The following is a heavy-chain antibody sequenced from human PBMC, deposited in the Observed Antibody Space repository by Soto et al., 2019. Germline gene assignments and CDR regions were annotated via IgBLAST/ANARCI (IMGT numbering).Heavy chain of an antibody. Sequence: QVQLQESGPGLVKPSQTLSLTCTVSGGSISSGNYYWSWVRQHTGKGLEWIGYIYYSGSTISNPSRKRRVTLSLDTSKNQFSRKLSSVTAAATAVYYWARDRGDGYNPYYYYGMDVWGQATTVTVSS. CDR1: GGSISSGNYY. J-gene: IGHJ6*02. CDR2: IYYSGST. CDR3: ARDRGDGYNPYYYYGMDV. V-gene: IGHV4-31*03. D-gene: IGHD3-10*01.